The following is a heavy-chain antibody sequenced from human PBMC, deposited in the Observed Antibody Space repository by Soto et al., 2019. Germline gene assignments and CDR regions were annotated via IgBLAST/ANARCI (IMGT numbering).Heavy chain of an antibody. CDR3: ATHILAPRFDP. D-gene: IGHD2-21*01. V-gene: IGHV3-7*01. J-gene: IGHJ5*02. CDR1: GFTFISYW. CDR2: IKQDGSEK. Sequence: PGGSLRLSCGASGFTFISYWMSWVRQAPGKGLEWVANIKQDGSEKYYVDSVKGRFTISRDNAKNSLYLQMNSLRAEDTAVYYCATHILAPRFDPWGQGTLVTVSS.